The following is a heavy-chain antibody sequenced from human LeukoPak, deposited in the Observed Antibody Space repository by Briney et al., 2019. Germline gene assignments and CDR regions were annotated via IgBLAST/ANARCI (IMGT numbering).Heavy chain of an antibody. V-gene: IGHV3-74*01. J-gene: IGHJ4*02. CDR2: ISGDGGTT. CDR3: VRSNYSFDY. CDR1: GFTFSNYW. D-gene: IGHD4/OR15-4a*01. Sequence: GGSLRLSCAASGFTFSNYWMHWVRQAPGKGLVWVSRISGDGGTTDYADSVKGRFSISRDNAKNTLYLQMNSLRAEDTAVYYCVRSNYSFDYWGQGTLVTVSS.